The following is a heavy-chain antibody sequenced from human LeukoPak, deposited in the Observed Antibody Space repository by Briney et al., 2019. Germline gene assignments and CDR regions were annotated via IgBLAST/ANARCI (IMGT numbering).Heavy chain of an antibody. CDR2: IYPGDSDT. CDR1: GYSFTSYG. D-gene: IGHD6-19*01. CDR3: AIPNSSGWFEIDY. V-gene: IGHV5-51*01. Sequence: GESLKISCKGSGYSFTSYGIGWVRQMPGKGLEWMGIIYPGDSDTRYSPSFQGQVTISADKSISTAYLQWSSLKASDTAMYYCAIPNSSGWFEIDYWGQGTLVTVSS. J-gene: IGHJ4*02.